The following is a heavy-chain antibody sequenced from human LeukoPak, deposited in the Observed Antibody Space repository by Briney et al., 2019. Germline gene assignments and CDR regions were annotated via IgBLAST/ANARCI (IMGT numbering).Heavy chain of an antibody. CDR3: AKSPRHYYDSSGYQYYFDY. V-gene: IGHV3-23*01. J-gene: IGHJ4*02. Sequence: GGSLRLSCAFTFRNYAMSWVRQAPGKGLEGVSAISGSGGSTYYADSVKGRFTISRDNSKNTLYLQMNSLRAEDTAVYYCAKSPRHYYDSSGYQYYFDYWGQGTLVTVSS. D-gene: IGHD3-22*01. CDR2: ISGSGGST. CDR1: TFRNYA.